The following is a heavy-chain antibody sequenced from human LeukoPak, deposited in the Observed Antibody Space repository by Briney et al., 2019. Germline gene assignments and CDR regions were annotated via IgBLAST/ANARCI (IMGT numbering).Heavy chain of an antibody. V-gene: IGHV1-8*02. Sequence: ASVKVSCKASGGTFSSYAISWVRQAPGQGLEWMGWMNPNSGNTGYAQKFQGRVTMTRNTSISTAYMELSSLRSEDTAVYYCAVDTAMDFDYWGQGTLVTVSS. CDR3: AVDTAMDFDY. CDR1: GGTFSSYA. CDR2: MNPNSGNT. J-gene: IGHJ4*02. D-gene: IGHD5-18*01.